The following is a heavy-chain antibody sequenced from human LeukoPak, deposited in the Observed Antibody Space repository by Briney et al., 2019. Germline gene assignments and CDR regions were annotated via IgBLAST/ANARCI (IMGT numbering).Heavy chain of an antibody. V-gene: IGHV3-53*01. Sequence: PGGSLRLSCAASGFTLNRYAMSWVRQAPGKGLEWVSIIYSGGNTYYADSVKGRFTISRDNSKNTLYLQMNRLRPEDTAVYYCARGTVTAPDYWGQGTLVTVSS. CDR2: IYSGGNT. CDR1: GFTLNRYA. CDR3: ARGTVTAPDY. D-gene: IGHD2-21*02. J-gene: IGHJ4*02.